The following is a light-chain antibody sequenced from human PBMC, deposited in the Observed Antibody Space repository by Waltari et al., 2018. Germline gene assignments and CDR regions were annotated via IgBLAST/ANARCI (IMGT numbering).Light chain of an antibody. V-gene: IGLV2-14*03. Sequence: QSALTQPASVSASPGQSITIPCTGGGTAVGRYNFVSWYQKHPGKAPKLMIYDVINRPSGVSNRFSGSKSGNTASLTISGLQPEDEADYYCSSYTTSSTLVFGGGTKVTVL. CDR3: SSYTTSSTLV. J-gene: IGLJ2*01. CDR1: GTAVGRYNF. CDR2: DVI.